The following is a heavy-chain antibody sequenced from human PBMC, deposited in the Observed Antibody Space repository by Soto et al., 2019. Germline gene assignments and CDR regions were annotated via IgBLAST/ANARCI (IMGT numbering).Heavy chain of an antibody. J-gene: IGHJ5*02. CDR2: IYYSGST. CDR3: ARHYSSGSRNWFDP. D-gene: IGHD6-19*01. CDR1: GGSINSSSYF. V-gene: IGHV4-39*01. Sequence: SETLSLTCSVSGGSINSSSYFWGWVRQPPGKGLEWIGSIYYSGSTYYNPSLRSRVTISVDTSKIQFSLKLSSVTAADTAVFYCARHYSSGSRNWFDPWGQGTLVTVSS.